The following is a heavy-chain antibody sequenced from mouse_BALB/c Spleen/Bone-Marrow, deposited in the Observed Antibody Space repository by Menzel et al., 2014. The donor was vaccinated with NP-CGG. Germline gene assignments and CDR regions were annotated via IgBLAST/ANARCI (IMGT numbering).Heavy chain of an antibody. CDR1: GFNIKDTY. CDR3: ASYRYAWYFDD. D-gene: IGHD2-14*01. V-gene: IGHV14-3*02. J-gene: IGHJ1*01. Sequence: EVKLQESGAELVKPGASVKLSCTASGFNIKDTYMHWVKQRPEQGLEWIGRIDPANGNTKYDPKFQGKATITADTSSNTAYLQLSSLTSEDTAVYYCASYRYAWYFDDWGAGATGNVPS. CDR2: IDPANGNT.